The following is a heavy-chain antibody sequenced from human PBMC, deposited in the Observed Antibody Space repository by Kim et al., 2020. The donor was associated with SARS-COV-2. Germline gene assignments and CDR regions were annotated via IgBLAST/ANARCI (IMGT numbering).Heavy chain of an antibody. V-gene: IGHV4-4*02. CDR2: IYHGGST. Sequence: SETLSLTCAVSGGFISSGDWWTWVRQPPGKGLEWIGEIYHGGSTNYNASLKSRLTISVDKSKNEFSLKLTSVTAADTAVYYCARALDMVRGVVNGLDFWGQETIVIVSS. CDR3: ARALDMVRGVVNGLDF. D-gene: IGHD3-10*01. CDR1: GGFISSGDW. J-gene: IGHJ3*01.